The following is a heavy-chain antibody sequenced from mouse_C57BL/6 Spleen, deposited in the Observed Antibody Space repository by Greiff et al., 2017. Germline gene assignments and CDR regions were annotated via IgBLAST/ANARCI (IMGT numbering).Heavy chain of an antibody. CDR1: GYTFTSYG. CDR3: ARGDYYGSSYPYSFDY. CDR2: IYPRSGNT. Sequence: VQLQQSGAELARPGASVKLSCKASGYTFTSYGISWVKQRTGQGLEWIGEIYPRSGNTYYNEKFKGKATLTADKSSSKAYMALRSLTSEDSAVYFCARGDYYGSSYPYSFDYWGQGTTLTVSS. D-gene: IGHD1-1*01. V-gene: IGHV1-81*01. J-gene: IGHJ2*01.